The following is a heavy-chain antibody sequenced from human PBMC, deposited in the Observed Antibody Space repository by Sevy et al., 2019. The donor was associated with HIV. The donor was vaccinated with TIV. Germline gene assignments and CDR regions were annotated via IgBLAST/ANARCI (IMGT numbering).Heavy chain of an antibody. D-gene: IGHD5-12*01. CDR3: AKRGSKSGYALGY. CDR1: GFTLSNYD. CDR2: IQYDGSIQ. Sequence: GGSLRISCIESGFTLSNYDIQWVRQAAGKGLEWVAFIQYDGSIQYYADSVKGRFTISRDNSKNTLYLQMNSLRPEDTAIYYCAKRGSKSGYALGYWGQGTLVTVSS. J-gene: IGHJ4*02. V-gene: IGHV3-30*02.